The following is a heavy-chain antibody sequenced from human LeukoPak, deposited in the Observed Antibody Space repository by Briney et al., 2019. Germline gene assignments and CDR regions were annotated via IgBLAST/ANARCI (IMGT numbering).Heavy chain of an antibody. J-gene: IGHJ6*02. CDR3: ARRMDYGQYYYYGMDV. CDR1: GFTFSSYG. D-gene: IGHD4-17*01. CDR2: IWYDGSNK. Sequence: GGSLRLSCAASGFTFSSYGMHWVRQAPGKGLEWVAVIWYDGSNKYYADSVKGRFTISRDNSKNTLYLQMNSLRAEDTAVYYCARRMDYGQYYYYGMDVWGQGTTVTVSS. V-gene: IGHV3-33*01.